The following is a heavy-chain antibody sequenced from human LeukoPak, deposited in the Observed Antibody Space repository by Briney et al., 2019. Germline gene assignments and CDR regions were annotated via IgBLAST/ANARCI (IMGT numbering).Heavy chain of an antibody. Sequence: GGSLRLSCAASGFTFSSYAMSWVRQAPGKGLEWVSAISGSGGSTYYADSVKGRFTISRDNSKNTLHLQMNSLRAEDTAVYYCAKSLQIAAAGSPNDAFDIWGQGTMVTVSS. J-gene: IGHJ3*02. CDR3: AKSLQIAAAGSPNDAFDI. CDR1: GFTFSSYA. V-gene: IGHV3-23*01. D-gene: IGHD6-13*01. CDR2: ISGSGGST.